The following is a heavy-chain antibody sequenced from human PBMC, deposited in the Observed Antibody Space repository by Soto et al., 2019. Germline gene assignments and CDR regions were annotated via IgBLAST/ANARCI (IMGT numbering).Heavy chain of an antibody. J-gene: IGHJ4*02. CDR2: IKEDGSEK. CDR1: GFTLSTYC. Sequence: GGSLRLSCAASGFTLSTYCMSWVRQAPGKGLEWLANIKEDGSEKYYVESVKGRFTISRDNAKNSLYLQLNGLRAEDTAVYYCARGAGIGDYWGQGTLVTVSS. V-gene: IGHV3-7*04. CDR3: ARGAGIGDY. D-gene: IGHD3-16*01.